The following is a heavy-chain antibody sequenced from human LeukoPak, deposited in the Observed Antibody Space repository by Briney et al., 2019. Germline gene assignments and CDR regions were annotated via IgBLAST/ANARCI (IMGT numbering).Heavy chain of an antibody. CDR1: GGSISSGSYY. Sequence: PSETLSLTCTVSGGSISSGSYYWSWIRQPAGKGLEWIVRIYTSGSTNYNPSLKSRVTISVDTSKNQFSRKLSSVTAADTAVYYCARAGVGYYDSSGYYRTHDAFDIWGQGTMVTVSS. CDR3: ARAGVGYYDSSGYYRTHDAFDI. V-gene: IGHV4-61*02. CDR2: IYTSGST. J-gene: IGHJ3*02. D-gene: IGHD3-22*01.